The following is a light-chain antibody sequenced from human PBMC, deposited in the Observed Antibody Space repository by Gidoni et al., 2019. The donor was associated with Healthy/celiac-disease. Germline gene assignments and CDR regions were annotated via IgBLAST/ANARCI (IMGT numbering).Light chain of an antibody. CDR1: QSVSSC. V-gene: IGKV3-11*01. CDR2: DAS. Sequence: EIVLAQSPATLSLSPGERATLSCRASQSVSSCLACYQQKPGQATRLLINDASNRATGIPARFSGGGSGTDFTLTIISREPEDFAVYYCQQRSNWPGYTFGQXTKLEIK. J-gene: IGKJ2*01. CDR3: QQRSNWPGYT.